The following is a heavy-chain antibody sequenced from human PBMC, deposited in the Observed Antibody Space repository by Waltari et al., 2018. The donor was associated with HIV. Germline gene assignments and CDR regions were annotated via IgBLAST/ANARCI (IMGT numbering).Heavy chain of an antibody. V-gene: IGHV3-7*01. J-gene: IGHJ6*02. CDR3: ARIGTFPHNYAIDF. D-gene: IGHD1-26*01. CDR2: IKDDGSEK. Sequence: EVQLMESGGGLVQSGGSLILSCAASGFTFTNSWMSWVRQTPGKGLEWVAYIKDDGSEKYYMGSVKGRFTISRDNAKNSMFLQMNSLRAEDTAVYYCARIGTFPHNYAIDFWGQGTTVTVSS. CDR1: GFTFTNSW.